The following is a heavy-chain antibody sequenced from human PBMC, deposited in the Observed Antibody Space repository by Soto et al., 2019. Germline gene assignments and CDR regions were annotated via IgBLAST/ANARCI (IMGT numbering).Heavy chain of an antibody. CDR2: FDPEDGET. CDR3: ATVPRSYYYYGMDV. CDR1: GDTLTELS. Sequence: GASVKVSCKVSGDTLTELSMHCVRQAPGKGLEWMGGFDPEDGETIYAQKFQGRVTMTEDTSTDTAYMELSSLRSEDTAVYYCATVPRSYYYYGMDVWGQGTTVTVSS. V-gene: IGHV1-24*01. J-gene: IGHJ6*02.